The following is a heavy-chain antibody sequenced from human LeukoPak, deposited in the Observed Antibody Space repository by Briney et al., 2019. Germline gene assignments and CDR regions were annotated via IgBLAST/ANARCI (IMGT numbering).Heavy chain of an antibody. CDR3: ARDGDYGDYGGVIDY. Sequence: GGSLRLSCAASGFTFDDYGMSWVRQAPGKGLEWVSGINWNGGSTGYADSVKGRFTISRDNAKSSLYLQMNSLRAEDTALYYCARDGDYGDYGGVIDYWGQGTLVTVSS. D-gene: IGHD4-17*01. CDR1: GFTFDDYG. J-gene: IGHJ4*02. CDR2: INWNGGST. V-gene: IGHV3-20*04.